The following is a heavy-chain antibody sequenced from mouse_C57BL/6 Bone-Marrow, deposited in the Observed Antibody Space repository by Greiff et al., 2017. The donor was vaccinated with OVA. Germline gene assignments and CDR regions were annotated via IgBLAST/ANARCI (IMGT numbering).Heavy chain of an antibody. D-gene: IGHD2-2*01. CDR2: ISSGSSTI. J-gene: IGHJ4*01. CDR1: GFTFSDSG. V-gene: IGHV5-17*01. Sequence: EVQVVESGGGLVKPGGSLKLSCAASGFTFSDSGMHCVRQAPEKGLEWVAYISSGSSTIYYADTVKGRLSISRDNAKNTLFLQMTSLRSEDTAMYYCASRILWLRPNYYAIAYTSQVTSVTVSS. CDR3: ASRILWLRPNYYAIAY.